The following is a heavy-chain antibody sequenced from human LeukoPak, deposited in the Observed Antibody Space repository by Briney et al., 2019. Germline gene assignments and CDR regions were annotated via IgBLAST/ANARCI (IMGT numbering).Heavy chain of an antibody. J-gene: IGHJ6*02. D-gene: IGHD3-10*01. CDR1: RGSLSGYY. V-gene: IGHV4-34*01. Sequence: PSETLSLTCAVYRGSLSGYYWSWVRQPPGKGLEWIGEFTHSGSTDYNPSLKSRVTIIVDTSKNQFSLKVSSVTAADTAVYYCARGDGRRGGYYYGSESSSMSQTYYYYYGMDIWGQGTTVTVSS. CDR2: FTHSGST. CDR3: ARGDGRRGGYYYGSESSSMSQTYYYYYGMDI.